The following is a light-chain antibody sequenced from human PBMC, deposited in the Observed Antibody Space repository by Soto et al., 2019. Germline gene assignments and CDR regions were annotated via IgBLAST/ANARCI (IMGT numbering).Light chain of an antibody. V-gene: IGKV3-20*01. Sequence: EIVLTQSPGTLSLSPGERATLSCRASQSVSSSYLAWYQQKPGQAPRLLIYGASSRDTGIPDRFSGSRSGTDFTLTISRLEPEDFAVYYCQQYGSSPWTFGQGTKVKIK. CDR2: GAS. CDR3: QQYGSSPWT. CDR1: QSVSSSY. J-gene: IGKJ1*01.